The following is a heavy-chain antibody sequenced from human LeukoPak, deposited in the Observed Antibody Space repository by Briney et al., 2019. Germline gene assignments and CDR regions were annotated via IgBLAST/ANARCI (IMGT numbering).Heavy chain of an antibody. CDR3: ATPAQWELLRGPFDY. V-gene: IGHV1-24*01. Sequence: GASVKVSCKVSGYTLTELSMHWVRQAPGKGLEWMGGFDPEDGETIYAQKFQGRVTITEDTSTDTAYMELSSLRSEDTAVYYCATPAQWELLRGPFDYWGQGTLVTVSS. CDR2: FDPEDGET. D-gene: IGHD1-26*01. J-gene: IGHJ4*02. CDR1: GYTLTELS.